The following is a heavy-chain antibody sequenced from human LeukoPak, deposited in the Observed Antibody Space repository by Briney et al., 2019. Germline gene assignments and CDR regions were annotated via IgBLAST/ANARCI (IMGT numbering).Heavy chain of an antibody. V-gene: IGHV4-34*01. CDR2: INHSGST. Sequence: PSETLSLTCAVYGGSFSGYYWSWIRQPPGKGLEWIGEINHSGSTNYNPSLKSRVTISVDTSKNQFSLKLSSVSAADTAVYYCARSTIFGVAPPGMDVWGQGTTVTVSS. D-gene: IGHD3-3*01. CDR3: ARSTIFGVAPPGMDV. J-gene: IGHJ6*02. CDR1: GGSFSGYY.